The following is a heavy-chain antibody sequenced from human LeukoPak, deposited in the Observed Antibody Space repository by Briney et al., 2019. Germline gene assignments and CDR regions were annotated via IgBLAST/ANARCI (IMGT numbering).Heavy chain of an antibody. J-gene: IGHJ6*03. CDR1: GASMFNYY. CDR2: NHYSGGT. V-gene: IGHV4-59*01. CDR3: ARAPKYYYMDV. Sequence: SETLSLTCTVSGASMFNYYWTWIRQSPGKGLEWIGFNHYSGGTSYKPSLKSRVTISIDTTRNQFSLKLTSVTAADTAVYYCARAPKYYYMDVWGKGTTVTVSS.